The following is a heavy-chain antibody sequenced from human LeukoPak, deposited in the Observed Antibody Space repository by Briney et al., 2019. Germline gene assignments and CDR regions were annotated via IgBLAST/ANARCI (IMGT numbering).Heavy chain of an antibody. CDR3: ARDPGYSSNWYFDY. Sequence: PGGSLRLSCAASGFTFSNYGMHWVRQAPGKGLEWVALMWYDGSNKYYGDSVKGRFTISRDNSKNTLYLQMNSLRAEDTAVYYCARDPGYSSNWYFDYWGQGTLVTVSP. J-gene: IGHJ4*02. CDR2: MWYDGSNK. D-gene: IGHD6-13*01. V-gene: IGHV3-33*01. CDR1: GFTFSNYG.